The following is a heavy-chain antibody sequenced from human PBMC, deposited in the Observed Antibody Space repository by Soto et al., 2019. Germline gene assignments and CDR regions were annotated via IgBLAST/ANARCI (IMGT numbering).Heavy chain of an antibody. CDR2: IWYDGSYK. V-gene: IGHV3-33*01. J-gene: IGHJ6*02. Sequence: QVQLVESGGGAVQPGRSLRLSCAASGFTFSSYGMHWVRQGPGKGLEWVAVIWYDGSYKYYADPVKGRFTISRDNANSTLYLQVNSLRVEDTAVYYCARETRMRTAMANQGMDVWGQWTTFTVSS. D-gene: IGHD5-18*01. CDR3: ARETRMRTAMANQGMDV. CDR1: GFTFSSYG.